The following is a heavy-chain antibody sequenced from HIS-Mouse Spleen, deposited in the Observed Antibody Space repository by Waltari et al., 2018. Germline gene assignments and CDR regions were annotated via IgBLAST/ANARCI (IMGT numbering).Heavy chain of an antibody. V-gene: IGHV1-2*02. CDR3: AEVDGTTHAFDI. CDR2: TNPNRGGT. Sequence: QVQLVQSGAEVKKPGATVKVSCKASGYTFTGYYMHWVRQAPGKGLEWMGWTNPNRGGTNYAQKFQGRVTRTRDTSISTAYMELSRLRSDDTAVYYCAEVDGTTHAFDIWGQGTMVTVSS. J-gene: IGHJ3*02. D-gene: IGHD1-26*01. CDR1: GYTFTGYY.